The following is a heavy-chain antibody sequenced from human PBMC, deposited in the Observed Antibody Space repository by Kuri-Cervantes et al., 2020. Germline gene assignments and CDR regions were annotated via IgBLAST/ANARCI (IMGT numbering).Heavy chain of an antibody. J-gene: IGHJ6*03. V-gene: IGHV3-30*02. CDR1: GFTFSSYG. D-gene: IGHD3-10*01. CDR2: IRYDGSNK. CDR3: AKDLGRPGSLYYYMDV. Sequence: GESLKISCAASGFTFSSYGMHWVRQAPGKGLEWVAFIRYDGSNKYYADSVKGRFTISRDNSKNTLYLQMNSLRAEDTAVYYCAKDLGRPGSLYYYMDVWGKGTTVTVSS.